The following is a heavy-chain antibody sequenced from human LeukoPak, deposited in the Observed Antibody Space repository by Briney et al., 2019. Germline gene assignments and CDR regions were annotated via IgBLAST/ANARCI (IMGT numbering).Heavy chain of an antibody. CDR3: ARDVVVVAASWFDP. V-gene: IGHV3-21*01. J-gene: IGHJ5*02. Sequence: GGSLRLSCAASGFTISSYSMNWVRQAPGKGLEWVSSISSSSSYIYYADSVKGRFTISRDNAKNSLYLQMNSLRAEDTAVYYCARDVVVVAASWFDPWGQGTLVTVSS. D-gene: IGHD2-15*01. CDR1: GFTISSYS. CDR2: ISSSSSYI.